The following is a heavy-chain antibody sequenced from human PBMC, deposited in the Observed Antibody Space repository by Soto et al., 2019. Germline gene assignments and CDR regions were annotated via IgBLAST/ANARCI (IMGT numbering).Heavy chain of an antibody. CDR1: GAYINTYS. J-gene: IGHJ6*02. D-gene: IGHD6-19*01. Sequence: PSETLSLTCSVSGAYINTYSWTLIRQPAGKGLEWIGRIYTSASINYNPSLRGRVTLSVDTSTNQVSLKLASVTAADTAVYYCARDREAGYNFDYGMDVWGQGTTFTVSS. CDR2: IYTSASI. V-gene: IGHV4-4*07. CDR3: ARDREAGYNFDYGMDV.